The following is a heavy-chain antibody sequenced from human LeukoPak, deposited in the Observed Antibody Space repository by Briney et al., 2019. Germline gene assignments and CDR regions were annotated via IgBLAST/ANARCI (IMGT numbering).Heavy chain of an antibody. CDR1: GYTFTGYY. J-gene: IGHJ6*04. V-gene: IGHV1-2*02. CDR3: ASIYEDSSGWYCLDV. D-gene: IGHD6-19*01. Sequence: GASVKVSCKASGYTFTGYYMHWVRQAPGQGLEWMGWINPNSGGTNYAQKFQGRVTMTRDTSISTAYMELSRLRSDDTAVYYCASIYEDSSGWYCLDVWGKGTTVTVSS. CDR2: INPNSGGT.